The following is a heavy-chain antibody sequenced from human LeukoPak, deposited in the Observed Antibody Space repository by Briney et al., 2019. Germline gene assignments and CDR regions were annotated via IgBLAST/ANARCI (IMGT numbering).Heavy chain of an antibody. CDR1: GFTFSSYW. D-gene: IGHD3-10*01. CDR3: ARHYGSGSQYYFDY. CDR2: IKQGGSEK. J-gene: IGHJ4*02. V-gene: IGHV3-7*01. Sequence: PGGSLRLSCAASGFTFSSYWMSWVRQAPGKGLEWVANIKQGGSEKYYVDSVKGRFTISRDNAKNSLYLQMNSLRAEDTAVYYCARHYGSGSQYYFDYWGQGTLVTVSS.